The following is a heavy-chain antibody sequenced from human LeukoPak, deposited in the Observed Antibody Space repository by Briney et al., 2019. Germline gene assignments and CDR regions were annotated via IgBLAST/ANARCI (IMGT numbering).Heavy chain of an antibody. V-gene: IGHV4-59*01. CDR2: IYYSGST. J-gene: IGHJ5*02. CDR1: GGSISIYY. CDR3: ARAFYYYDSSGYSP. D-gene: IGHD3-22*01. Sequence: PSETLSLTCTVSGGSISIYYWSWIRQPPGKGLEWIGYIYYSGSTNYNPSLKSRVTISVDTSKNQFSLKLSSVTAADTAVYYCARAFYYYDSSGYSPWGQGTLVTVSS.